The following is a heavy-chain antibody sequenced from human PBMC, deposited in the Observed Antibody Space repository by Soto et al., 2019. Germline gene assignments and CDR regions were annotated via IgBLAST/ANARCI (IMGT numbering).Heavy chain of an antibody. D-gene: IGHD3-16*01. CDR2: IWYDGSNK. V-gene: IGHV3-33*01. Sequence: VGSLRLSCAASGFTFSSYGMHWVRQAPGKGLEWVAVIWYDGSNKYYADSVKGRFTISRDNSKNTLYLQMNSLRAEDTAVYYCARVSEPYVYYFDYWGQGTLVTVSS. CDR1: GFTFSSYG. CDR3: ARVSEPYVYYFDY. J-gene: IGHJ4*02.